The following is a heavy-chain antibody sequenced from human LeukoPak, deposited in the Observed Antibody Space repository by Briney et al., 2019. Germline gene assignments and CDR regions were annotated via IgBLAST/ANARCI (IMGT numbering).Heavy chain of an antibody. CDR2: IKQDGSEK. V-gene: IGHV3-7*01. Sequence: GGSLRHSCGASGFTFSSYWMSWVRQAPGKGLEWVANIKQDGSEKYYVDSVKGRFTISRDNAKNSLYLQMNSLRAEDTAVYYCAREYDFWSGYPLDYWGQGTLVTVSS. D-gene: IGHD3-3*01. J-gene: IGHJ4*02. CDR1: GFTFSSYW. CDR3: AREYDFWSGYPLDY.